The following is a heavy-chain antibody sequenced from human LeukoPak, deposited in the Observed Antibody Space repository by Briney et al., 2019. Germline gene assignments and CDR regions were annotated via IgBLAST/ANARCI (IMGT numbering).Heavy chain of an antibody. J-gene: IGHJ4*02. D-gene: IGHD3-22*01. V-gene: IGHV3-74*01. CDR3: VRGGPSTWF. Sequence: GGSLRLSCAASGFTFKLYWMHWVRQVPGKRPVWVSRINDDGSDTIYADSVRGRFTISRDDAKNTVYLQMNNLRAEDTAVYYCVRGGPSTWFWGQGTLDTVSS. CDR1: GFTFKLYW. CDR2: INDDGSDT.